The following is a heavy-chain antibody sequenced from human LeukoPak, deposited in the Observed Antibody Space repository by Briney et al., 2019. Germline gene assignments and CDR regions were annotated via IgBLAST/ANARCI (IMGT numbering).Heavy chain of an antibody. V-gene: IGHV3-30*02. CDR2: IRYDGSNK. CDR3: ARDNTIFGVVRGFFDY. CDR1: GFTFSSYG. D-gene: IGHD3-3*01. Sequence: GGSLRLSCAASGFTFSSYGMHWVRQAPGKGLEWVAFIRYDGSNKYYADSVKGRFTISRDNSKNTLYLQMNSLRAEDTAVYYCARDNTIFGVVRGFFDYWGQGTLVTVSS. J-gene: IGHJ4*02.